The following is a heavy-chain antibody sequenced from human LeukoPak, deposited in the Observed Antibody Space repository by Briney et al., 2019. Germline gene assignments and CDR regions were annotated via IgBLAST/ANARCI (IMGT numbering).Heavy chain of an antibody. Sequence: PSETLSLTCTVSGGSISSYYWSWIRQPPGKGLEWIGYIYYSGSTNYNPSLKSRVTISVDTSKNQFSLKLSSVTAADTAVYYCASTARYSRANYYYGMDVWGQGTTVTVSS. J-gene: IGHJ6*02. V-gene: IGHV4-59*08. D-gene: IGHD6-13*01. CDR2: IYYSGST. CDR1: GGSISSYY. CDR3: ASTARYSRANYYYGMDV.